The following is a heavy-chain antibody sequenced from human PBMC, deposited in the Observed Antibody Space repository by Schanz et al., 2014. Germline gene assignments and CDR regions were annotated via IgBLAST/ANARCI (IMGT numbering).Heavy chain of an antibody. CDR3: AKCIGWYGRCAFDI. CDR2: IASGGST. Sequence: EVQLLESGGALEQPGGSLRLSCAASGITFSDYAMSWVRQAPGKGLEWVSTIASGGSTFYTDSVKGRFTISRDNSKNTLYLQMNSLIAEDTAVYYCAKCIGWYGRCAFDIWGQGTMVTVSS. CDR1: GITFSDYA. D-gene: IGHD6-19*01. V-gene: IGHV3-23*01. J-gene: IGHJ3*02.